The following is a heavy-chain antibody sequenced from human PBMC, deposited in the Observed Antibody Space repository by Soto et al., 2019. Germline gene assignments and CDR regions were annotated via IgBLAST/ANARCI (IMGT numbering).Heavy chain of an antibody. J-gene: IGHJ6*02. CDR1: GGSFSGYY. V-gene: IGHV4-34*01. CDR3: ARGPGSYYIGYYYYGMDV. D-gene: IGHD3-10*01. Sequence: SETLSLTCAVYGGSFSGYYWSWIRQPPGKGLEWIGEINHSGSTNYNPSLKSRVTISVDTSKNQFSLKLSSVTAADTAVYYCARGPGSYYIGYYYYGMDVWGQGTTVTVSS. CDR2: INHSGST.